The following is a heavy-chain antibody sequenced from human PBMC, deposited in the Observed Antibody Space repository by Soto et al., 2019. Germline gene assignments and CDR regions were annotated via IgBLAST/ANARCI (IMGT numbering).Heavy chain of an antibody. Sequence: ASVKVSCKVSGYTLTELSMHWVRQAPGKGLEWMGGFDPEDGETIYAQKFQGRVTMTEDTSTDTAYMELSSLRSEDTAVYYCATDDRSGWRICSSTSCQIDRLYSARRRAFDIWGQGTMVTVSS. D-gene: IGHD2-2*01. V-gene: IGHV1-24*01. J-gene: IGHJ3*02. CDR3: ATDDRSGWRICSSTSCQIDRLYSARRRAFDI. CDR2: FDPEDGET. CDR1: GYTLTELS.